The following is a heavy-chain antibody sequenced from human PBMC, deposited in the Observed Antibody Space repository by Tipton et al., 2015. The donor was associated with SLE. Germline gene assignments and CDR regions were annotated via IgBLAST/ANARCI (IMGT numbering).Heavy chain of an antibody. D-gene: IGHD3-22*01. CDR3: ARYYYDSTGDCLFDY. Sequence: LRLSCTVSNGSISSAGYYWSWIRQHPGKGLEWIGYIYSSGITYYNPSLTGRPAISLDASKKQFSLKLTSVTTADTAVYYCARYYYDSTGDCLFDYWGQGTLATVSS. J-gene: IGHJ4*02. CDR1: NGSISSAGYY. V-gene: IGHV4-31*03. CDR2: IYSSGIT.